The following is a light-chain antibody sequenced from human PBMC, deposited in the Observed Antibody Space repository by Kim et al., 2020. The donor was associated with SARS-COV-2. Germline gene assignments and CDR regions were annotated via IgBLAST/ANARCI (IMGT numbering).Light chain of an antibody. V-gene: IGLV3-19*01. CDR1: SLRNYY. Sequence: SSELTQDPAVSVALGQTVRLTCQGDSLRNYYATWYQQRPGQAPVLVLYGKYNRPSGIPDRFSGSASGNTASSTITGAQAEDEADYYCNSRDSRGDHVVFG. J-gene: IGLJ3*02. CDR3: NSRDSRGDHVV. CDR2: GKY.